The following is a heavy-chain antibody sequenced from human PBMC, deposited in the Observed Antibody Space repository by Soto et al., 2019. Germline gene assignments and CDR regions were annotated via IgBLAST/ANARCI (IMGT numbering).Heavy chain of an antibody. CDR3: ARGRIQLPVYFGMDV. CDR2: IYSSGST. CDR1: GGSISGYY. Sequence: PSETLSLTCTVSGGSISGYYWSWIRQPPGKGLEWIGFIYSSGSTNYNPSLKSRVTMSVDTTKNQFSLKLSSVTAADTAVYYCARGRIQLPVYFGMDVWGQGTTVTVSS. J-gene: IGHJ6*02. V-gene: IGHV4-59*01. D-gene: IGHD5-18*01.